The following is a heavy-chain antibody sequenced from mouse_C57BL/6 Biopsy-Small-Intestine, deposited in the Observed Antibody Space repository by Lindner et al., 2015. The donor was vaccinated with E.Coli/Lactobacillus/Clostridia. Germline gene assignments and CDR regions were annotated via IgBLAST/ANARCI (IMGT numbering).Heavy chain of an antibody. CDR3: ARSGYDFSFAY. CDR2: IYPGDGDT. J-gene: IGHJ3*01. D-gene: IGHD2-4*01. Sequence: VQLQESGAELMKPGASVKISCKASGYAFSSYWMNWVKQRPGKGLEWIGQIYPGDGDTNYNGKFKGKATLTADKSSSTAYMQLSSLTSEDSAVYFCARSGYDFSFAYWGQGTLVTVSA. V-gene: IGHV1-80*01. CDR1: GYAFSSYW.